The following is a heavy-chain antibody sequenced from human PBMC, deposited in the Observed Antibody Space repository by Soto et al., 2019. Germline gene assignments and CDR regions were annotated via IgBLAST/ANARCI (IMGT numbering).Heavy chain of an antibody. CDR2: IYYSGIT. Sequence: SETLSLTCTVSGGSISSGGYYWSWIRQHPGKGLEWIGYIYYSGITYYNPSLKSRVTISVDTSKNQFSLKLISLTVADTAVYYCAEGYYFDNWGQGTLVTVSS. V-gene: IGHV4-31*03. J-gene: IGHJ4*02. CDR3: AEGYYFDN. CDR1: GGSISSGGYY.